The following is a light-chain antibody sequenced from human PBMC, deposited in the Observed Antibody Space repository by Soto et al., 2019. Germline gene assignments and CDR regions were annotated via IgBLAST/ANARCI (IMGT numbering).Light chain of an antibody. CDR1: QSVRSN. CDR2: GAS. Sequence: EIVMTQSPATLSVSPGERATVSCRASQSVRSNLAWYQQKPGQAPRLLIYGASTRATGIPARFSGSGSGTEFTFTISSLQSEGFAVYYCLQYNNWVPTFGQGTKVEIK. V-gene: IGKV3-15*01. J-gene: IGKJ1*01. CDR3: LQYNNWVPT.